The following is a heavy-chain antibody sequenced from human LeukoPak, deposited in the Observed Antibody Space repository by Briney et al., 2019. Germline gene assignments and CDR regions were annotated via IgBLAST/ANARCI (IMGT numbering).Heavy chain of an antibody. D-gene: IGHD2-2*01. CDR1: GYTFTSYA. J-gene: IGHJ4*02. V-gene: IGHV7-4-1*02. CDR3: ARGGGGIDVVVPAAMSPITPFDY. CDR2: INTNTGNP. Sequence: GASVKVSCKASGYTFTSYAMNWVRQAPGQGLEWMGWINTNTGNPTYAQGFTGRFVFSLDTSVSTAYLQISSLKAEDTAVYYCARGGGGIDVVVPAAMSPITPFDYWGQGTLVTVSS.